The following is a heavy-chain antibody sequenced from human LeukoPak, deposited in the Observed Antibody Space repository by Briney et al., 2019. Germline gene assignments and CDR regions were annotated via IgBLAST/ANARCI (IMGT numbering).Heavy chain of an antibody. CDR1: GYTFTGYY. V-gene: IGHV1-2*02. Sequence: ASVQVSCKASGYTFTGYYIHWVRQAPGQGLEWMGGLNPDTGSTNYAQKFQARVIMTRDTSINTAYMELRRLRYDDTAMYFCARESFSGSGGLNWFAPWGQGTLVTVSS. J-gene: IGHJ5*02. CDR3: ARESFSGSGGLNWFAP. D-gene: IGHD3-10*01. CDR2: LNPDTGST.